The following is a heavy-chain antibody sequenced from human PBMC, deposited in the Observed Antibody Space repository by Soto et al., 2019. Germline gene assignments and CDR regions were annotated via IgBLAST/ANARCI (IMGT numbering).Heavy chain of an antibody. J-gene: IGHJ4*02. CDR1: GFTFSSYG. D-gene: IGHD5-18*01. CDR2: ISDDGSNK. Sequence: QVQLVESGGGVVQPGRSLRLSCAASGFTFSSYGMHWVRQAPGKGLEWVAVISDDGSNKYYADSVKGRFTISRDNSKNARYLQMNSLRAEDTAVYYCAKGGWLGYSYGLVFDYWGQGTLVTVSS. V-gene: IGHV3-30*18. CDR3: AKGGWLGYSYGLVFDY.